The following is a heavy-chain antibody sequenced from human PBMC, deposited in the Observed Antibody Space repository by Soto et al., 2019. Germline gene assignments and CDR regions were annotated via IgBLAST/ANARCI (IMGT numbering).Heavy chain of an antibody. CDR2: INSDGSSS. CDR1: GFTLNSRW. V-gene: IGHV3-74*01. J-gene: IGHJ5*02. Sequence: GGSLRLSCVVSGFTLNSRWMHWVRQTPGKGLEWVSRINSDGSSSGYADSVKGRFTVSRDNAKNTLYLQVDSLRAEDTAVYYCARDNDYGAFDPWGQGTLVTVSS. CDR3: ARDNDYGAFDP. D-gene: IGHD4-17*01.